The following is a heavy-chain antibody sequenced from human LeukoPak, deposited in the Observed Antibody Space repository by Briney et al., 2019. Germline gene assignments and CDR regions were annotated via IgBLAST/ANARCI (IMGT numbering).Heavy chain of an antibody. CDR1: GFTFSSYG. Sequence: PGGSLRLSCAASGFTFSSYGMHWVRQAPGKGLEWVAFIRYDGSNKYYADSVKGRFTISRDNSKNTLYLQMNSLRAEDTAVYYCAKDPQYSSGWYKIWGQGTMVTVSS. CDR3: AKDPQYSSGWYKI. CDR2: IRYDGSNK. D-gene: IGHD6-19*01. J-gene: IGHJ3*02. V-gene: IGHV3-30*02.